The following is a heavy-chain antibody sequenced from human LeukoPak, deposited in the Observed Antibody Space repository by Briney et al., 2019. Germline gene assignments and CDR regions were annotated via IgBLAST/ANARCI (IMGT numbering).Heavy chain of an antibody. CDR3: ARDRGYSTFDY. CDR2: IKEDGSEI. V-gene: IGHV3-7*01. Sequence: GALRLSCAASAFTFSNYWMSWVRQAPGKGLEWVANIKEDGSEINYVDSVKGRFTNSRDNAKNSLYLQMNSLRVDDTAVYYCARDRGYSTFDYWGQGTLVTVSS. J-gene: IGHJ4*02. CDR1: AFTFSNYW. D-gene: IGHD4-23*01.